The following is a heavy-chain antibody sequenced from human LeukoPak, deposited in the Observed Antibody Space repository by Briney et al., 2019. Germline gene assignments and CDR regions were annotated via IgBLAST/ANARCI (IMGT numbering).Heavy chain of an antibody. CDR2: IYYSGST. CDR3: ARISTYYDFWSGYPTGVNFDY. CDR1: GGSISSYY. Sequence: PSETLSLTRTVSGGSISSYYWSWIRQPPGKGLEWIGYIYYSGSTNYNPSLKSRVTISVDTSKNQFSLKLSSVTAADTAVYYCARISTYYDFWSGYPTGVNFDYWGQGTLVTVSS. D-gene: IGHD3-3*01. J-gene: IGHJ4*02. V-gene: IGHV4-59*01.